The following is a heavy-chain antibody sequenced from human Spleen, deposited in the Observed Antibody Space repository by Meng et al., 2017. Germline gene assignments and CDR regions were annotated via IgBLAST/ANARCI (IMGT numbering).Heavy chain of an antibody. V-gene: IGHV1-18*01. CDR2: FVSNADT. CDR3: ARGTPGRSYSDY. J-gene: IGHJ4*02. Sequence: QAQLLQSGAEGKKPGASVWVSCKASDYTSASHGISWVRRAPGQGLEWMGWFVSNADTYPAQKFQGRVTMTRDTHTSTDFMGLRSLRFDDTAVYYCARGTPGRSYSDYWGQGTLATVSS. D-gene: IGHD3-10*01. CDR1: DYTSASHG.